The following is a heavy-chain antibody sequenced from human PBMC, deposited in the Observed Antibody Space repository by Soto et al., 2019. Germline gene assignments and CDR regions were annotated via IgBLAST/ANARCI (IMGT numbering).Heavy chain of an antibody. CDR3: ARLPVYDFWSVYPYNWFDP. D-gene: IGHD3-3*01. CDR1: GGSISSSSYY. J-gene: IGHJ5*02. Sequence: PSDTLSLTCTVSGGSISSSSYYWGWIRQPPGKGLEWIGSIYYSGSTYYNPSLKSRVTISVDTSKNQFSLKLSSVTAADTAVYYCARLPVYDFWSVYPYNWFDPWGQGTLVTVSS. V-gene: IGHV4-39*01. CDR2: IYYSGST.